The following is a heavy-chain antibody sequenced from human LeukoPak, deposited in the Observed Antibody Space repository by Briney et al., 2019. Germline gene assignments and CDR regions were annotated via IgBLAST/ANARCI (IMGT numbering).Heavy chain of an antibody. CDR2: IYDNGKP. J-gene: IGHJ4*02. CDR1: GFTVSRKY. CDR3: ARGGSWIRGSLYFDL. Sequence: GGSLRLSCAASGFTVSRKYMTWVRQAPGKGLEWVSVIYDNGKPYYADPVKGRSTISRDISKNTIYLQMNSLRAEDMALYYCARGGSWIRGSLYFDLWGQGTLVTVAS. V-gene: IGHV3-53*01. D-gene: IGHD3-10*01.